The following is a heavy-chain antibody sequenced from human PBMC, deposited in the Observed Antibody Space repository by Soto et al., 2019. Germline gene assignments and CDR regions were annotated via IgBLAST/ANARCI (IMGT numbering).Heavy chain of an antibody. CDR2: INAGNGNT. Sequence: QVRLVQSGAEVKKPGASVRVSCKASGYTFTSYAMHWVRQAPGQRLEWMGWINAGNGNTKYSQKFQGRVTITRDTSASTAYMELSSLRSEDTAVYYCARDERLRGVAVYWRQGTLVTVSS. D-gene: IGHD3-16*01. CDR1: GYTFTSYA. J-gene: IGHJ4*02. V-gene: IGHV1-3*01. CDR3: ARDERLRGVAVY.